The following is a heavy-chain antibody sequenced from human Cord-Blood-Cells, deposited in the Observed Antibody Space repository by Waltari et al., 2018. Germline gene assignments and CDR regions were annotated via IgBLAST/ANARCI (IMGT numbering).Heavy chain of an antibody. V-gene: IGHV3-53*01. CDR3: AGGSSSSFDY. Sequence: EVQLVESGGGLIQPGGSLRLSCAASGFTVSSNYMSWVPQAPGKGLEWVSVICSDGSTYHADSVKGRFTISRDNPNNTLYLQMNSLRAEDTAVYYCAGGSSSSFDYWGQGTLVTVSS. J-gene: IGHJ4*02. CDR1: GFTVSSNY. D-gene: IGHD6-6*01. CDR2: ICSDGST.